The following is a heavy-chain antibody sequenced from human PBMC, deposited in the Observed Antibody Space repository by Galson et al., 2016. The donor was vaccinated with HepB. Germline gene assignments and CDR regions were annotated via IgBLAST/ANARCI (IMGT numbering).Heavy chain of an antibody. Sequence: LRVSCAASGFTFSSYWMHWVRQAPGKGLVWVSRINSDGSSTSYADSVKGRFTISRDNAKNTLYLQMNSLRAEDTAVYYCARRMATITSFDYWGQGTLVTVSS. CDR1: GFTFSSYW. CDR2: INSDGSST. J-gene: IGHJ4*02. V-gene: IGHV3-74*01. D-gene: IGHD5-24*01. CDR3: ARRMATITSFDY.